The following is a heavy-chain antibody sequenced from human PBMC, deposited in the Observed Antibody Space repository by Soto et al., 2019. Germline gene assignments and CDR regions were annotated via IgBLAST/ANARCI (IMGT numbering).Heavy chain of an antibody. D-gene: IGHD3-22*01. CDR3: ARTYDSSGYHDAFDI. Sequence: GVSLRHSCAASGFTFSSYSMNWGRQAPGKGLEWVAVISYDGSNKYYADSVKGRFTISRDNSKNTLYLQMNSLRAEDTAVYYCARTYDSSGYHDAFDIWGQGTMVTVSS. CDR2: ISYDGSNK. CDR1: GFTFSSYS. J-gene: IGHJ3*02. V-gene: IGHV3-30*03.